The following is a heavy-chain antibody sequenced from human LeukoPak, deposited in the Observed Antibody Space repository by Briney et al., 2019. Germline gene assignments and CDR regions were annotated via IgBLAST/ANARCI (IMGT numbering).Heavy chain of an antibody. CDR1: GGSTSSYY. Sequence: PSETLSLTCTVSGGSTSSYYWSWIRQPPGKGLEWIGYIYYTGSTYYNPSLKSRVTISVDTSKNHFSLNLTSVTAADTAVYYCARHSGYQPLLRFDYWGQGTLVTVSS. CDR2: IYYTGST. J-gene: IGHJ4*02. V-gene: IGHV4-59*08. CDR3: ARHSGYQPLLRFDY. D-gene: IGHD2-2*01.